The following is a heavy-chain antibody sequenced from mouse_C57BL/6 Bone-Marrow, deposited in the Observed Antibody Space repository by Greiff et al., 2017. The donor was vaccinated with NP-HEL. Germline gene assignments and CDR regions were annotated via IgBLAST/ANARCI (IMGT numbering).Heavy chain of an antibody. CDR2: IYPGSGST. D-gene: IGHD2-4*01. Sequence: QVQLQQPGAELVKPGASVKMSCKASGYTFTSYWITWVKQRPGQGLEWIGDIYPGSGSTNYNEKFKSKATLTVDTSSSTAYMQLSSLTSEDSAVYYCERIDYDDYYAMDYWGQGTSVTVSS. J-gene: IGHJ4*01. V-gene: IGHV1-55*01. CDR1: GYTFTSYW. CDR3: ERIDYDDYYAMDY.